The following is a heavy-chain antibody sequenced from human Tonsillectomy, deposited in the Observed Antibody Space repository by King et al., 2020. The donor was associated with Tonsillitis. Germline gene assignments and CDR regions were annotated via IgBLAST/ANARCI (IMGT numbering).Heavy chain of an antibody. CDR3: TTRGRDCSGGSCYSVDY. D-gene: IGHD2-15*01. CDR1: GFTFSNAW. CDR2: IKSKTDGGTT. J-gene: IGHJ4*02. V-gene: IGHV3-15*01. Sequence: VQLVESGGGLVKPGGSLRLSCAASGFTFSNAWMSWVRQAPGKGLEWVGRIKSKTDGGTTDYAAPVKGRFTISRDDSKNTLYLQMNSLKTEDTAVYYCTTRGRDCSGGSCYSVDYWGQGTLVTVSS.